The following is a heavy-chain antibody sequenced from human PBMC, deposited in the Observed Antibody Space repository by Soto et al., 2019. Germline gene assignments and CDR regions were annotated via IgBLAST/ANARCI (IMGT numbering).Heavy chain of an antibody. D-gene: IGHD1-7*01. V-gene: IGHV3-23*01. Sequence: EVQLLESGGGLVQPGGSLRLSCAASGFTFSSYGMTWVRQAPGKGLEWVSFSSATGAGTYYEDSVKGRFTISRGNSKNTLYLQMTSLRADATAVYYCAKDRRAGGNYGFYSDFWGQGALVIVSS. CDR2: SSATGAGT. J-gene: IGHJ4*02. CDR1: GFTFSSYG. CDR3: AKDRRAGGNYGFYSDF.